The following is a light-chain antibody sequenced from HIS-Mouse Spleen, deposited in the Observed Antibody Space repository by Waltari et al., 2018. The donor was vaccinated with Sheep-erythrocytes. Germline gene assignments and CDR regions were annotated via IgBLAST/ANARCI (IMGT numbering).Light chain of an antibody. J-gene: IGKJ3*01. CDR1: QSISSY. V-gene: IGKV1-39*01. CDR2: AAS. CDR3: QQSYSTPQFT. Sequence: DIQMTQSPSSLSASVGDRVTITCRASQSISSYLNWYQQKPGKAPKLLIYAASSLQSGVPSRFSGSGSGTDITLTISSLQPEEFATYYCQQSYSTPQFTFGPWIKVDIK.